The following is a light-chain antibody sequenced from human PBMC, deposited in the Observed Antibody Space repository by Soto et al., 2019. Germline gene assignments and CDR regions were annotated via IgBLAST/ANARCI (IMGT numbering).Light chain of an antibody. J-gene: IGKJ1*01. V-gene: IGKV1-5*03. Sequence: DIPMTQSRSTLSASVGDRVTITCRASQSISSWLAWYQQKPGKAPKLLIYKASSLESGVPSRFSGSGSGTEFTLTISSLQPDDFATYYCQQYNSYPWTFGQGTKVEIK. CDR3: QQYNSYPWT. CDR1: QSISSW. CDR2: KAS.